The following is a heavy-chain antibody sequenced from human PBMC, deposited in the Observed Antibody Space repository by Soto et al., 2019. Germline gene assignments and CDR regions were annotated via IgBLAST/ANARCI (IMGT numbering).Heavy chain of an antibody. V-gene: IGHV3-30*18. CDR2: ISYDGSNK. CDR1: GFTFSFCA. J-gene: IGHJ6*02. Sequence: GGSLRLSCAASGFTFSFCAMNWVRQAPGKGLEWVAVISYDGSNKYYADSVKGRFTISRDNSKNTLYLQMNSLRAEDTAVYYCAKDPYSSGWFPYYGMDVWGQGTTVTVSS. CDR3: AKDPYSSGWFPYYGMDV. D-gene: IGHD6-19*01.